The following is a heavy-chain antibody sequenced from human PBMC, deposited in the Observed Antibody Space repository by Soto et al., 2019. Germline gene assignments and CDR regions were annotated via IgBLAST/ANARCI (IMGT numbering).Heavy chain of an antibody. D-gene: IGHD2-2*01. CDR1: AFTVCHAR. V-gene: IGHV3-15*01. CDR3: TTERRSSATQNWFCP. CDR2: IKSKTDGGPS. Sequence: GSLKLSCAPSAFTVCHARMSWVRQAPGKGWEWVGRIKSKTDGGPSDYAAPVKGRFTISRDDSKNTLYLQMNSLKAEDTALYYCTTERRSSATQNWFCPLDSLTRIAVSS. J-gene: IGHJ5*02.